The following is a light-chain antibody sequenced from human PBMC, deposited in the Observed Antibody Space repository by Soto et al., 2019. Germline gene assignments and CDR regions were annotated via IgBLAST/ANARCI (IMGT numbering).Light chain of an antibody. J-gene: IGLJ3*02. CDR3: SSYTTSSTWV. Sequence: QSALTQPASVSGSPGQSITISCTGTSSDVGVYNYVSWYQEHPGKATKLMIYEVSNRPSGVSNRFSGSKSGNTASLTISGRQAEDEADYYCSSYTTSSTWVFGGGTKLTVL. V-gene: IGLV2-14*01. CDR1: SSDVGVYNY. CDR2: EVS.